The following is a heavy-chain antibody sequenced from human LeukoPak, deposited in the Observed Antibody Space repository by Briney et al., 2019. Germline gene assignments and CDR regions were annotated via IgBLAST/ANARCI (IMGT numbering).Heavy chain of an antibody. V-gene: IGHV5-10-1*01. CDR3: ARLARTTPYFYYGMDV. D-gene: IGHD1-14*01. CDR2: IDPSDSYT. J-gene: IGHJ6*02. CDR1: GYSFTSYW. Sequence: GESLKISCKGSGYSFTSYWISWVRQMPGKGLEWMGRIDPSDSYTNYSPSFQGHVTISADTSIGTAYLQWSSLNASDTAMYYCARLARTTPYFYYGMDVWGQGTTVTVSS.